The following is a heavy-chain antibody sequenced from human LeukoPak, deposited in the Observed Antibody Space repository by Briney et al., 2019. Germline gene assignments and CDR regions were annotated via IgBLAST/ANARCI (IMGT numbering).Heavy chain of an antibody. V-gene: IGHV3-30*03. D-gene: IGHD3-22*01. CDR3: ARVGGYYSAYDY. J-gene: IGHJ4*02. Sequence: PGRSLRLSCAASGFTFSSYGMHWVRQAPGKGLEWVAVISYDGSNKYYADSVKGRFTISRDNSKNTLYLQMNSLRAEDTAVYYCARVGGYYSAYDYWGQGTLVTVSS. CDR1: GFTFSSYG. CDR2: ISYDGSNK.